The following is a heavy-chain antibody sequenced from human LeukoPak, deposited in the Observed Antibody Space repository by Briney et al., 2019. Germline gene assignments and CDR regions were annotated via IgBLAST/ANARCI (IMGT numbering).Heavy chain of an antibody. J-gene: IGHJ4*02. CDR1: GGSISSGSYY. CDR3: ARGHVEMATIEETLFDY. D-gene: IGHD5-24*01. CDR2: IYTSGST. V-gene: IGHV4-61*02. Sequence: SQTLSLTCTVSGGSISSGSYYWSWIRQPAGKGLEWIGRIYTSGSTNYNPSLKSRVTISVDTSKNQFSLKLSSVTAADTAVYYCARGHVEMATIEETLFDYWGQGTLVTVSS.